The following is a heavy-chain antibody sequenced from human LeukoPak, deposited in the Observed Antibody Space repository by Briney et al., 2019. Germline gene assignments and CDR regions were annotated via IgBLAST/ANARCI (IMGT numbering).Heavy chain of an antibody. CDR3: ARDDFGVALGGV. D-gene: IGHD3-3*01. CDR1: GGTFSGYY. J-gene: IGHJ6*04. CDR2: IYHTGST. Sequence: SETLSLTCAVYGGTFSGYYWSWIRQSPAKGLEWIGQIYHTGSTNYTPSLQSRVTISLDTPNNQFSLKLTSATAADTAVYYCARDDFGVALGGVRGKGTTVTVSS. V-gene: IGHV4-34*01.